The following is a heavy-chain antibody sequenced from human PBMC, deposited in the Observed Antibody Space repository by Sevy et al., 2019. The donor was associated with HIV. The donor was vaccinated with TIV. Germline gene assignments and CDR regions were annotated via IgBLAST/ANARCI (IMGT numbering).Heavy chain of an antibody. Sequence: SETLSLTCTVSGGSISTYYWSWIRQPPGKGLEWVGYIYSSGSGSTNYNPSLKSRVTISVDMPKNQFSLRVSSVTVAETAVYYCAGGSLSEQLDYWGQGTLVTVSS. D-gene: IGHD6-13*01. V-gene: IGHV4-59*01. CDR1: GGSISTYY. CDR2: IYSSGSGST. CDR3: AGGSLSEQLDY. J-gene: IGHJ4*02.